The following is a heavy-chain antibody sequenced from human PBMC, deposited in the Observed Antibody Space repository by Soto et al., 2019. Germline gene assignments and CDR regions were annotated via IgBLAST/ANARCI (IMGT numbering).Heavy chain of an antibody. CDR2: TRNKANSYTT. Sequence: EVQLVESGGGLVQPGGSPRLSCAASGFTFSDHYMDWVRQAPGKGLEWVGRTRNKANSYTTEYAASVKGRFTISRDDSKNSLYLQMNSLKTEDTAVYYCARVQYGDYKDYWGQGTLVTVSS. CDR3: ARVQYGDYKDY. D-gene: IGHD4-17*01. V-gene: IGHV3-72*01. J-gene: IGHJ4*02. CDR1: GFTFSDHY.